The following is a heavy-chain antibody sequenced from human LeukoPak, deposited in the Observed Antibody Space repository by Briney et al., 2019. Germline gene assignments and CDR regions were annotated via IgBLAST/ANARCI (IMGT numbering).Heavy chain of an antibody. CDR1: GFTFSNYA. CDR2: VSSSGGTT. Sequence: GRSLRLSCGASGFTFSNYAMSWVRQAPGKGLEWVSGVSSSGGTTYYADSVKGRFTISRDNSENTVYLQMNSLRGEDTAVYYCVKGTRRFSFSIFYFDSWGQGTLVAVPS. D-gene: IGHD1-1*01. V-gene: IGHV3-23*01. CDR3: VKGTRRFSFSIFYFDS. J-gene: IGHJ4*02.